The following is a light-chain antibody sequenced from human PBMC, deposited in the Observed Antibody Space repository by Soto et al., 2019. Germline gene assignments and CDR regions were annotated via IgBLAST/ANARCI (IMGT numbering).Light chain of an antibody. CDR1: QSSSSW. CDR2: KAS. Sequence: DIQMTQSPSTLSASVGDRVTITCRASQSSSSWLAWYQQKPGKAPKLLIYKASSLESGLPSRFSGSGSGTEFTLTISSLQPDDFATYHCQQYNSYSWTFGQGTKVEIK. J-gene: IGKJ1*01. V-gene: IGKV1-5*03. CDR3: QQYNSYSWT.